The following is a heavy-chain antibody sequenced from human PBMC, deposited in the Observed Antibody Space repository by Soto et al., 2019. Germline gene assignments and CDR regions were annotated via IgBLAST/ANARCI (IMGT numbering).Heavy chain of an antibody. Sequence: GGSLRLSCAASGFTFSSYSMNWVRQAPGKGLEWVSSISSSSSYIYYADSVKGRFTISRDNAKNSLYLQMNSLRAEDTAVYYCARDELTGIAVEDYWGQGTLVTVSS. J-gene: IGHJ4*02. D-gene: IGHD6-19*01. CDR3: ARDELTGIAVEDY. V-gene: IGHV3-21*01. CDR2: ISSSSSYI. CDR1: GFTFSSYS.